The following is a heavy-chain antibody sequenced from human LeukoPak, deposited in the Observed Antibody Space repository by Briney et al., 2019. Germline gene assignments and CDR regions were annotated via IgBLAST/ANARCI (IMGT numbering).Heavy chain of an antibody. CDR3: ARAGEVYNSGSYLEY. D-gene: IGHD6-19*01. J-gene: IGHJ4*02. V-gene: IGHV1-18*01. Sequence: EASVKVSCKASGYTFTSYSLTWVREAPGQGLEWMGWISTYDGKTNYAQKVQGRVTMTTDTSTSTAYMELSSLRSEDTAVYYCARAGEVYNSGSYLEYWGQGTLVTVSS. CDR2: ISTYDGKT. CDR1: GYTFTSYS.